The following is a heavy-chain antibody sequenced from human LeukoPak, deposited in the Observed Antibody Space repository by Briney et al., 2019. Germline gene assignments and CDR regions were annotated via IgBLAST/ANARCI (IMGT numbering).Heavy chain of an antibody. CDR1: GGTFSSYA. Sequence: SVKVSCKASGGTFSSYAISWVRQAPGQGLEWMGGIIPIFGTANYAQKFQGRVTITADESTSTAYMELSSLRSEDTAVYYCARDPGGRYCSSTSCYQFDYWGQGTLVTVSS. CDR2: IIPIFGTA. CDR3: ARDPGGRYCSSTSCYQFDY. D-gene: IGHD2-2*01. J-gene: IGHJ4*02. V-gene: IGHV1-69*13.